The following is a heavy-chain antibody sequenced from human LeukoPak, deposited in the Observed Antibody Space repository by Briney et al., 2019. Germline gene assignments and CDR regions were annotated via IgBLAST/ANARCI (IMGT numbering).Heavy chain of an antibody. D-gene: IGHD5-24*01. J-gene: IGHJ4*02. Sequence: PSETLPLTCSVSGDSVSSGDYYWTWIRQPPGKGLEWIGNIYYSGTTNYNPSLKSRVTISVDTPKKQFSLKLSSVTAADTAVYYCAREVRRRGYNCLFDYWGQGTLVTVSS. V-gene: IGHV4-61*08. CDR3: AREVRRRGYNCLFDY. CDR2: IYYSGTT. CDR1: GDSVSSGDYY.